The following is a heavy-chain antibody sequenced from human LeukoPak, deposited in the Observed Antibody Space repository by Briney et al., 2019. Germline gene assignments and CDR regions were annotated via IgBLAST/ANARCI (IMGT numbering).Heavy chain of an antibody. CDR1: GYTSTSYG. J-gene: IGHJ6*02. V-gene: IGHV1-18*01. D-gene: IGHD1-7*01. CDR3: ARGPWELPPGYCYGMDV. CDR2: ISGYNGKT. Sequence: GASVDVCCKASGYTSTSYGVYWVRQAPGQGLEWVGWISGYNGKTNYAQKFQGRVTMTTARSTRTAYMELRSLRSDDTAVYYCARGPWELPPGYCYGMDVWGQGTTVTVSS.